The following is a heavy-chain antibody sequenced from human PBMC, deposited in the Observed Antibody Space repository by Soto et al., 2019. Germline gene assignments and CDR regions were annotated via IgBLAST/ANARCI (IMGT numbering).Heavy chain of an antibody. V-gene: IGHV3-23*01. CDR2: ILGSTGNT. CDR3: TKGAWLDY. J-gene: IGHJ4*02. CDR1: GFTFSTFD. D-gene: IGHD3-9*01. Sequence: EVQLLESGGGLVQPGGSLRLSRAASGFTFSTFDMSWVRQAPGKGLEWVSAILGSTGNTYYADSVKGRFTISKDNSENTLFLHMNSLRPEDTALYYCTKGAWLDYWGQGMLVTVSS.